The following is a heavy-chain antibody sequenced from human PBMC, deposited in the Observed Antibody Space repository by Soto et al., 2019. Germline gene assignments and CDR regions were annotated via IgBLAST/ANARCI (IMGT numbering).Heavy chain of an antibody. J-gene: IGHJ6*02. CDR1: GFTFSSYG. Sequence: QVQLVESGGGVVQPGRSLRLSCAASGFTFSSYGMHWVRQAPGKGLEWVAVISYDGSNKYYADSVKGRFTISRDNSKNTLYLQMNSLRAEDTAVYYCAKYGDYYYYYGMDVWGQGTTVTVSS. V-gene: IGHV3-30*18. CDR3: AKYGDYYYYYGMDV. D-gene: IGHD4-17*01. CDR2: ISYDGSNK.